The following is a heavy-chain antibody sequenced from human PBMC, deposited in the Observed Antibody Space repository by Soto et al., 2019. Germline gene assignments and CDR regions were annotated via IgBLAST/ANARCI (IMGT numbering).Heavy chain of an antibody. V-gene: IGHV3-7*05. CDR1: GFTFSNYW. Sequence: DVQLMESGGGLVQPGGSLRLSCAASGFTFSNYWMAWVRQTPGKGLQWVANIRKDGTVEHYLDSVEGRFSVSRDNARESLYLQMNSLRIEDTAVYYCARDANYRDTTAYYDVFDVWGQGTMVIVSS. J-gene: IGHJ3*01. CDR3: ARDANYRDTTAYYDVFDV. D-gene: IGHD3-16*02. CDR2: IRKDGTVE.